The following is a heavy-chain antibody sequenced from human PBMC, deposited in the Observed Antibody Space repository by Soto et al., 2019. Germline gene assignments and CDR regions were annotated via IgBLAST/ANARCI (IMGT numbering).Heavy chain of an antibody. D-gene: IGHD6-13*01. CDR2: INHSGST. J-gene: IGHJ6*03. V-gene: IGHV4-34*02. Sequence: QVQLQQWGAGLLKPSETLSLTCAVYGGSFSGYYWSWIRQPPGKGLEWIGEINHSGSTNYDPSLKSRVTISLDTSKNQFSLRLSSVTAADTAVYYCARGEEGAYSSSWSAGVYYYYMDVWGKGTTVTVSS. CDR3: ARGEEGAYSSSWSAGVYYYYMDV. CDR1: GGSFSGYY.